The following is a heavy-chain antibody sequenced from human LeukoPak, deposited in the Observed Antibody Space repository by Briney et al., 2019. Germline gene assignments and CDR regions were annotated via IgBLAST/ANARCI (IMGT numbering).Heavy chain of an antibody. J-gene: IGHJ4*02. Sequence: GGSLRLSCAASGFTVSSNYMSWVRQAPGTGLEWVSLISGSGGTTYYAESVKGRFTISGDNSKNTLWLQMNSLRADDTAVYYCAKGWNDYSLWGQGTLVTVSS. D-gene: IGHD1-1*01. V-gene: IGHV3-23*01. CDR3: AKGWNDYSL. CDR1: GFTVSSNY. CDR2: ISGSGGTT.